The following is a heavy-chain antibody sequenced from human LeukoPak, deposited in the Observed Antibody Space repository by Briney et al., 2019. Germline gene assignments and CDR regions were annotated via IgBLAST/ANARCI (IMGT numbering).Heavy chain of an antibody. Sequence: GGSLRLSCAVSGFTFSSYWMSWVRQAPGKGLEWVANIKQDGSEKYYVDSVKGRFTISRDNAKNSLYLQMNSLRAEDTAVYYCARKIVVVPAAGPEIDYWGQGTLVTVSS. CDR1: GFTFSSYW. D-gene: IGHD2-2*01. J-gene: IGHJ4*02. CDR2: IKQDGSEK. V-gene: IGHV3-7*01. CDR3: ARKIVVVPAAGPEIDY.